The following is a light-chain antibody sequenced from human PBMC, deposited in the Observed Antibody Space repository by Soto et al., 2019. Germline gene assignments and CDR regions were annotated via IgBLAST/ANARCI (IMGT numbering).Light chain of an antibody. CDR1: SSDVGGYNY. V-gene: IGLV2-11*01. Sequence: QSALTQPRSVSGSPGQSVTISCTGTSSDVGGYNYVSWYQQHPGKAPKLMIYDVSKRPSGVPDRFSGSKSGNTASLTISGLQAEDEADYYCCSYAGSYTYVFGGGTKLTAL. J-gene: IGLJ3*02. CDR2: DVS. CDR3: CSYAGSYTYV.